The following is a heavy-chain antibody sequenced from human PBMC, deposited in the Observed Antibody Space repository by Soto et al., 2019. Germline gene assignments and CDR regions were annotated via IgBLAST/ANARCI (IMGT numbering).Heavy chain of an antibody. V-gene: IGHV4-4*02. CDR1: GAPITTTKW. Sequence: QVQLQESGPGLVKPSETLSLTCTVSGAPITTTKWWAWVRLPPGKGLEWIGELSRGDERSSNPSLEGRFTMSLDKSNNHFSLKLTSVTAADTAIYYWATQTISYTWGVWGRGPSVTVSS. D-gene: IGHD3-16*01. J-gene: IGHJ6*02. CDR2: LSRGDER. CDR3: ATQTISYTWGV.